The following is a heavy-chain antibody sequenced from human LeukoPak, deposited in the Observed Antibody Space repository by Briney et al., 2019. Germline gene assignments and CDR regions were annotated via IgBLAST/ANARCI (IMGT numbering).Heavy chain of an antibody. V-gene: IGHV3-48*04. CDR3: ARGNSDYDHDY. CDR1: GFTFSSYI. J-gene: IGHJ4*02. CDR2: IHSSSSST. Sequence: GGSLRLSCAASGFTFSSYIMNWVRQAPGKGLEWISYIHSSSSSTYYADSVKGRFTISRDNAKNSLSLQMNSLRAEDTAVYYCARGNSDYDHDYWGQGTLVTVST. D-gene: IGHD4-11*01.